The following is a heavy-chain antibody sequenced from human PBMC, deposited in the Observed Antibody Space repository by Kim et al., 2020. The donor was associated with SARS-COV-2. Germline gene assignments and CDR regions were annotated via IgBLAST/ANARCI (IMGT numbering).Heavy chain of an antibody. CDR1: GFTFSDHY. CDR2: IRNKANSYTT. CDR3: ARTSNGLYDFDH. D-gene: IGHD3-16*01. J-gene: IGHJ4*02. Sequence: GGSLRLFCAASGFTFSDHYMDWVRQAPGKGLEWVGRIRNKANSYTTEYAASVRGRFTISRDDSKNSLYLQMNSLKTEDTAVYYCARTSNGLYDFDHWGQGTLVTVSS. V-gene: IGHV3-72*01.